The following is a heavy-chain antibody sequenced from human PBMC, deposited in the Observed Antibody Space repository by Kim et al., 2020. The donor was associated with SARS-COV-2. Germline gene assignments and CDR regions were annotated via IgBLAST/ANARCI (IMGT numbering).Heavy chain of an antibody. V-gene: IGHV1-18*01. CDR1: CYTFTSYG. Sequence: ASVKVSCKASCYTFTSYGISWVRQAPGQGLEWMGWISAYNGNTNYAQKLQGRVTMTTDTSTSTAYMELRSLRSDDTAVYYCARDRYRGSGSYTVLVDYYYYGMDVWGQGTTVTVSS. CDR3: ARDRYRGSGSYTVLVDYYYYGMDV. J-gene: IGHJ6*02. D-gene: IGHD3-10*01. CDR2: ISAYNGNT.